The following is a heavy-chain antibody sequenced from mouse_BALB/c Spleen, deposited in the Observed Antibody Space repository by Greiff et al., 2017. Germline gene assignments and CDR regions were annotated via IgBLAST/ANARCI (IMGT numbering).Heavy chain of an antibody. D-gene: IGHD2-4*01. CDR2: ISYSGST. Sequence: EVQRVESGPGLVKPSQSLSLTCTVTGYSITSDYAWNWIRQFPGNKLEWMGYISYSGSTSYNPSLKSRISITRDTSKNQFFLQLNSVTTEDTATYYCARYPITYYAMDYWGQGTSVTVSS. CDR3: ARYPITYYAMDY. CDR1: GYSITSDYA. V-gene: IGHV3-2*02. J-gene: IGHJ4*01.